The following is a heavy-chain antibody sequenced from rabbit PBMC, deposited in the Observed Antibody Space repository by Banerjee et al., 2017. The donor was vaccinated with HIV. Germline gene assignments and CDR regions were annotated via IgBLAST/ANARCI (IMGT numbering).Heavy chain of an antibody. CDR1: GFDFSSYG. D-gene: IGHD8-1*01. Sequence: QEQLVESGGGLVQPGGSLKLFCKASGFDFSSYGVSWVRQAPGKGLEWIGYIDPVFGNTVYASWVNGRFTISSDNAQNTVDLQMTSLTAADTATYFCARGGVGTTYPYGGMDLWGPGTLVTVS. J-gene: IGHJ6*01. CDR3: ARGGVGTTYPYGGMDL. CDR2: IDPVFGNT. V-gene: IGHV1S47*01.